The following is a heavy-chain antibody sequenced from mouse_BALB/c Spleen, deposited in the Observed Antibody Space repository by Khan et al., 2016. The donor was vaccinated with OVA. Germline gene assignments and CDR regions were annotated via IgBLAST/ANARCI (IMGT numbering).Heavy chain of an antibody. CDR2: IWSDGST. CDR1: GFSLTNYG. Sequence: VQLQESGPGLVAPSQSLSITCTISGFSLTNYGVHWVRQPPGKGLEWLVVIWSDGSTTYNSALKSRLTISKDNSESQDFLKMNSLQTDDTAMYFCARQPYYHYNIMDYWGQGTSVTVSS. D-gene: IGHD2-10*01. V-gene: IGHV2-6-1*01. CDR3: ARQPYYHYNIMDY. J-gene: IGHJ4*01.